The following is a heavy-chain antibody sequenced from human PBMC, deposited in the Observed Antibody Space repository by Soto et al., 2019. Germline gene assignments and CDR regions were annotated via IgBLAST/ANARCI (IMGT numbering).Heavy chain of an antibody. CDR3: ARGRDRDAFDI. Sequence: PGGSLRLSCAASGFTFSSYAMHWLRQAPGKGLEWVAVISYDGSNKYYADSVKGRFTISRDNSKNTLYLQMNSLRAEDTAVYYCARGRDRDAFDIWGQGTMVTVSS. V-gene: IGHV3-30-3*01. CDR2: ISYDGSNK. CDR1: GFTFSSYA. J-gene: IGHJ3*02.